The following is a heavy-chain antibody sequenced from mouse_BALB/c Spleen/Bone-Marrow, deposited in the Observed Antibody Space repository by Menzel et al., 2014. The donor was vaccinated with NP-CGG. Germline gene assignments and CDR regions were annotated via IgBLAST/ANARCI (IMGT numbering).Heavy chain of an antibody. V-gene: IGHV3-8*02. D-gene: IGHD4-1*01. Sequence: EVKLVESGPSLVKPSQTMSLTCSVTGDSITSGYWNWIRKFPGNKLQYMGYINHSGSTYSNPSLKSRTSFIRYTAKNQFYLQLNAVTTEDTATYYCARYPLGRGYFDYWGQGTTLTVSS. J-gene: IGHJ2*01. CDR1: GDSITSGY. CDR2: INHSGST. CDR3: ARYPLGRGYFDY.